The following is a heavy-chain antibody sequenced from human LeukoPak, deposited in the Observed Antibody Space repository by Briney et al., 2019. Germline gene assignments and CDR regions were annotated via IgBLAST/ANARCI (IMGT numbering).Heavy chain of an antibody. V-gene: IGHV3-23*01. CDR1: GFTFSSYS. CDR2: IGGSGIST. D-gene: IGHD6-19*01. CDR3: VKDYSSGWYGFDY. Sequence: GGSLRLSCAASGFTFSSYSMNWVRQAPGKGLEWVSAIGGSGISTYYADSVKGRFTISRDNSKNTVYLQMNSLRAEDTALYYCVKDYSSGWYGFDYWGQGTLVTVSS. J-gene: IGHJ4*02.